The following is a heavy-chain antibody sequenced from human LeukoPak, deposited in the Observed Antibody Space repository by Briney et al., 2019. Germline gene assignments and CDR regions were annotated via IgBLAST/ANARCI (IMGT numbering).Heavy chain of an antibody. V-gene: IGHV3-33*01. D-gene: IGHD4-17*01. CDR1: GFTFSSYG. J-gene: IGHJ5*02. CDR2: IWYDGSNK. Sequence: PGRSLRLSCAASGFTFSSYGMHWVRQAPGKGLEWVAVIWYDGSNKYYADSVKGRFTISRDNSKNTLYLQMNSLRAEDTAVYYCARERTTVTSGWFDPWGQGTLVTVSS. CDR3: ARERTTVTSGWFDP.